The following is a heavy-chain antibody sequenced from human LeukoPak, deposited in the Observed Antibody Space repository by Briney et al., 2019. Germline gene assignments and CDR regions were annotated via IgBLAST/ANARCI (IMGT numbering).Heavy chain of an antibody. CDR1: GYSFTSYW. D-gene: IGHD6-19*01. Sequence: GESLKISCKASGYSFTSYWIGWVRQLPEKGLERMGIIYPGDSDTRYSPSFQGQVTISADKSISTASLQWSSLKASDTAMYYCARRQYSSGGGWFDPWGQGTLVTVSS. CDR3: ARRQYSSGGGWFDP. CDR2: IYPGDSDT. V-gene: IGHV5-51*01. J-gene: IGHJ5*02.